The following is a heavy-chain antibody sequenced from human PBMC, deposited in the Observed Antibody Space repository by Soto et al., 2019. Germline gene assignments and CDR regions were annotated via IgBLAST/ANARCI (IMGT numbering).Heavy chain of an antibody. CDR2: IYYRGST. D-gene: IGHD3-10*01. J-gene: IGHJ5*02. Sequence: PSETLSLTCTVSGASISSGGYYWSWIRQHPGKGLEWIGYIYYRGSTYYNPSLKSRVTISVDTSNNPFSLKLSSVNAADTAVYYCARDGSGSSYNWFDPWGQGTLVTVSS. V-gene: IGHV4-31*03. CDR1: GASISSGGYY. CDR3: ARDGSGSSYNWFDP.